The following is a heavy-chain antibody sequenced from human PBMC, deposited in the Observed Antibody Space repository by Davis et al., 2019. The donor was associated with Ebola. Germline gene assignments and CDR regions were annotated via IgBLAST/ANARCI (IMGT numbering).Heavy chain of an antibody. V-gene: IGHV3-74*01. CDR1: GFTFRGYW. D-gene: IGHD3-10*01. CDR2: INPDESVT. J-gene: IGHJ4*02. Sequence: PGGSLRLSCAASGFTFRGYWMLWVRQGPGKGLEWASRINPDESVTNYADSVKGRFTISRDNSKNMLFLQMKSLRAEDTAVYFCAIARNYFGSQPLDNWGQGTLVTVSS. CDR3: AIARNYFGSQPLDN.